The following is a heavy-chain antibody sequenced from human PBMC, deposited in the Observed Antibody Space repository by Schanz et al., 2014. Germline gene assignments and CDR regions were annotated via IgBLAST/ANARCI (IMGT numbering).Heavy chain of an antibody. CDR2: INGYNAHT. Sequence: QVQLVQSGAEVKKPGASVKVSCKASGYTFTSSGFSWVRQAPGQGLEWMGWINGYNAHTNYAQKFQGRVTMTTDTSTSTVYMELRSLRSDDTAVYYCARDRDQWDGNFCDFWGQGTLVNVSS. CDR3: ARDRDQWDGNFCDF. J-gene: IGHJ4*02. D-gene: IGHD1-26*01. V-gene: IGHV1-18*01. CDR1: GYTFTSSG.